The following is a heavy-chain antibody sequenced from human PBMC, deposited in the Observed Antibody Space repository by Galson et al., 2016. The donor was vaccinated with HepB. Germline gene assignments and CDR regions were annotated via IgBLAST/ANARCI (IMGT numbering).Heavy chain of an antibody. CDR3: ARGRGPFDAFDI. CDR2: ISSSSNFI. D-gene: IGHD3-10*01. J-gene: IGHJ3*02. Sequence: SLRLSCAASGFDFSSYRMNWVRQAPGKGLDWVATISSSSNFIYYAASVKGRFTISRDNAEDSLDLQMNSLRAEDTAVYYCARGRGPFDAFDIWGRGTMVTVSS. V-gene: IGHV3-21*01. CDR1: GFDFSSYR.